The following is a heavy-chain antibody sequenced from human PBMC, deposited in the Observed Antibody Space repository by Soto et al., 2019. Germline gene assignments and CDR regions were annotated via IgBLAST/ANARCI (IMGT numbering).Heavy chain of an antibody. CDR1: GYSFTTYG. V-gene: IGHV1-18*01. Sequence: QVQLVQSGGEVKKPGASVKVSCKTSGYSFTTYGISWVRQAPGQGLEWMGWISAYNGNTNYAQKLQDRVTMTTDTSTSTAYMELTSLSSDDTAVYSCAREGPAPSYAYDMDVWGQGSTVTVSS. CDR2: ISAYNGNT. CDR3: AREGPAPSYAYDMDV. J-gene: IGHJ6*02. D-gene: IGHD4-17*01.